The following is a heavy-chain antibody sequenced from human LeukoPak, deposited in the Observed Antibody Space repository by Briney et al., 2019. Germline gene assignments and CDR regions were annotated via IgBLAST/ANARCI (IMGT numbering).Heavy chain of an antibody. V-gene: IGHV3-21*01. CDR3: ARGHSDYYYYYYYYMDV. Sequence: GGSLRLSCAASGFTFSSYSMNWVRQAPGKGLEWVSSISSSSSYIYYADSVKGRFTISGDNAQNSLYLQMNTLRAEDTAVYYCARGHSDYYYYYYYYMDVWGKGTTVTVSS. D-gene: IGHD3-22*01. CDR2: ISSSSSYI. J-gene: IGHJ6*03. CDR1: GFTFSSYS.